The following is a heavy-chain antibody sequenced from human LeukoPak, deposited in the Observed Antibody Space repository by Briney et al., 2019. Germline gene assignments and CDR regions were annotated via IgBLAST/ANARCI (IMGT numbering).Heavy chain of an antibody. J-gene: IGHJ4*02. CDR3: ARGLHSRLYDSSVYYPY. V-gene: IGHV3-48*01. CDR1: GFTFSSYG. CDR2: ISSSSSTI. Sequence: GGSLRLSCAASGFTFSSYGMHWVRQAPGKGLEWVSYISSSSSTIYYANSVKGRFTVSRDNAKNSLYLQMNSLRAEDTAIYYCARGLHSRLYDSSVYYPYWGQGTLVTVSS. D-gene: IGHD3-22*01.